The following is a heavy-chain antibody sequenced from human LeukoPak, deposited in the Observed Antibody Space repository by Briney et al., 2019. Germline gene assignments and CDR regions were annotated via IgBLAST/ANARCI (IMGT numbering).Heavy chain of an antibody. CDR1: GYTFTSYS. CDR2: ISAYNGNT. Sequence: ASVKVSCKASGYTFTSYSISWVRQPPGQGIEWVGWISAYNGNTNYAQKLQGRVTMTTDTSTSTAYMELRSLRSDDTAVYYCARGRGVSSSWHGRARPFDFGGQGTRVTVSA. J-gene: IGHJ4*02. D-gene: IGHD6-13*01. CDR3: ARGRGVSSSWHGRARPFDF. V-gene: IGHV1-18*01.